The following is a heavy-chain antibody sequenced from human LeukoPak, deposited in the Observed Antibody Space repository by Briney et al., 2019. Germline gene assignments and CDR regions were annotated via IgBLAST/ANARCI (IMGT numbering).Heavy chain of an antibody. Sequence: GGSMRLACAASGFTFSSDEMNWVRQAPGKWLQWISYINTDGGSIYYADSVKGRFTISRDNAKHSLYLQMDSLRAEDTAVYYCARGYDSWDSWGQGTLVTVSS. CDR1: GFTFSSDE. J-gene: IGHJ4*02. CDR3: ARGYDSWDS. D-gene: IGHD3-16*01. CDR2: INTDGGSI. V-gene: IGHV3-48*03.